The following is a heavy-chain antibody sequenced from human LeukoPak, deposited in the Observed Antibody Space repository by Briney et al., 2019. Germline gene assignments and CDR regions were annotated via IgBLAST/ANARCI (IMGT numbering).Heavy chain of an antibody. Sequence: ASVKFFCKASGYTFTSYYMHWVRQAPGQGLEWMGIINPSGGSTSYAQKFQGRVTMTRDTSTSTVYMELSSLRSEDTAVYYCARDLPSQCYYDSSGYYDFGYWGQGTLVTVSS. D-gene: IGHD3-22*01. CDR3: ARDLPSQCYYDSSGYYDFGY. CDR1: GYTFTSYY. J-gene: IGHJ4*02. CDR2: INPSGGST. V-gene: IGHV1-46*01.